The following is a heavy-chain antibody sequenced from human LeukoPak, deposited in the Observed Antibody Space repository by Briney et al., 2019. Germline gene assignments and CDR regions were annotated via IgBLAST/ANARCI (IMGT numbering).Heavy chain of an antibody. J-gene: IGHJ4*02. V-gene: IGHV1-2*02. CDR3: AREEVLLWFGEKGLDY. CDR2: INPNSGGT. Sequence: ASVKVSCKASGYTFTCYYMHWVRQAPGQGLEWMGWINPNSGGTNYAQKFQGRVTMTRDTSISTAYMELSRLRSDDTAVYYCAREEVLLWFGEKGLDYWGQGTLVTVSS. CDR1: GYTFTCYY. D-gene: IGHD3-10*01.